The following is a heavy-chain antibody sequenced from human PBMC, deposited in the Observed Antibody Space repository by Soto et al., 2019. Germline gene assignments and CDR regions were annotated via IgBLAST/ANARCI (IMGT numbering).Heavy chain of an antibody. J-gene: IGHJ4*02. V-gene: IGHV1-69*13. D-gene: IGHD6-25*01. CDR1: GGTYRKYS. CDR3: ATDEHRATNGGAANSYYFDY. CDR2: IMPSYGAA. Sequence: SVKVSCKAPGGTYRKYSISWVRKAPAERLEGVGGIMPSYGAANYAQKFNDRVTITADETTTTTYLELRSTTTEDTAVYYCATDEHRATNGGAANSYYFDYWGQGTLGTVSS.